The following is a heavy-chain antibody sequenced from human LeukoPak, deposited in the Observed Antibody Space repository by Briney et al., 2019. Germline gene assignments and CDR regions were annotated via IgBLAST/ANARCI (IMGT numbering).Heavy chain of an antibody. J-gene: IGHJ3*02. Sequence: GGSLRLSCAASGFIFSSYAMSWVRQAPGKGLEWVSTISGSGGSTYYADSVKGRFTISRDNAKNSRYLQMNSLRAEDTAVYYCARDKGYRVAFDIWGQGTMVTVSS. CDR2: ISGSGGST. V-gene: IGHV3-23*01. D-gene: IGHD6-13*01. CDR3: ARDKGYRVAFDI. CDR1: GFIFSSYA.